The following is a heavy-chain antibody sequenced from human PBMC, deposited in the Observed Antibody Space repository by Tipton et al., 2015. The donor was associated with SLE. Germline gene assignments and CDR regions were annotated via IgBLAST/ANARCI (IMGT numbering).Heavy chain of an antibody. Sequence: TLSLTCTVSGGSINTFFWSWIRQPPGKGLEWIGYIYYSGSTHYNPSLKSRVTMSVDTSKNQFSLKLNSVAAADTAVYYCARESVAGTYIPNWFDPWGQGTLVTVSS. CDR2: IYYSGST. CDR3: ARESVAGTYIPNWFDP. V-gene: IGHV4-59*12. CDR1: GGSINTFF. D-gene: IGHD6-19*01. J-gene: IGHJ5*02.